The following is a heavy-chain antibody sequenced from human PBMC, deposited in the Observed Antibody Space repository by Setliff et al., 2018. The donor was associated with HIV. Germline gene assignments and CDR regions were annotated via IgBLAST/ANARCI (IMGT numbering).Heavy chain of an antibody. CDR3: ARDLTSNSNCFEP. Sequence: SETLSLTCSVSGGSLISGGYYWSWIRRHPGKGLEWIGYVYYTGKTYYNPSLESRISMSVDTSKNQFSLKLMSVTAADTAISYCARDLTSNSNCFEPWGQGTQVTVSS. V-gene: IGHV4-31*03. J-gene: IGHJ5*02. CDR2: VYYTGKT. D-gene: IGHD4-4*01. CDR1: GGSLISGGYY.